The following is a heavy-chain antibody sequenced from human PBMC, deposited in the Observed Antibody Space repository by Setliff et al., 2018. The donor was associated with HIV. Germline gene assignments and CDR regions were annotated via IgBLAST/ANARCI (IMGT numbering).Heavy chain of an antibody. D-gene: IGHD3-10*01. J-gene: IGHJ4*02. CDR3: ARLSGGMVPNY. CDR2: IHHSGTA. V-gene: IGHV4-39*01. CDR1: GGSISSSNYY. Sequence: ASETLSLTCTVSGGSISSSNYYWGWIRQPPGKGREWIGSIHHSGTAYDNPSLKSRVTISVDPSKNQILLRLSSVTAADTAVYYCARLSGGMVPNYWGQGTLVTVSS.